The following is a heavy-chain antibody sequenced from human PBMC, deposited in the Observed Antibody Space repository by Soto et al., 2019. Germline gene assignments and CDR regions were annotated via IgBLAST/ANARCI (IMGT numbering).Heavy chain of an antibody. J-gene: IGHJ3*02. D-gene: IGHD6-19*01. CDR2: IYPGDSDA. CDR1: GYSFANHW. V-gene: IGHV5-51*01. Sequence: PGESLKISCQGSGYSFANHWIAWVRQMPGKGLEWMGIIYPGDSDARYSPSFAGQVTISVDKSIATAYLHWSSLEASDSAVYYCARQGDMAATPADAFDIWGQGTLVTVSS. CDR3: ARQGDMAATPADAFDI.